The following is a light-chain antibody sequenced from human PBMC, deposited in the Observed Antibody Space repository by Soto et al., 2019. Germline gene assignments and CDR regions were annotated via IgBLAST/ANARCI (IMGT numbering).Light chain of an antibody. J-gene: IGLJ1*01. Sequence: QSVLTQPASVSGSPGQSITISCTGTSSDVGGYNYVSWYQQHPVKAPELMIYDVTNRPSGVSDRFSGSKSGNTASLTISGLLAEDEADYYCSSYTSSSTPYVFGTGTKVTVL. CDR3: SSYTSSSTPYV. CDR1: SSDVGGYNY. V-gene: IGLV2-14*01. CDR2: DVT.